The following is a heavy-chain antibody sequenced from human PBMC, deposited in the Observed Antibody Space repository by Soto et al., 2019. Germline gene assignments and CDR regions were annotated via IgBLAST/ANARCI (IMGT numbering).Heavy chain of an antibody. Sequence: SVKVSCKASGYTFTSYAMHWVRQAPGQRLEWMGGIIPIFGNANYAQKFQGRVTITADESTSTAYMELSSLRSEDTAVYYCARAGVVYAETYYYGMDVWGQGTTVTVSS. CDR1: GYTFTSYA. CDR3: ARAGVVYAETYYYGMDV. D-gene: IGHD2-8*02. CDR2: IIPIFGNA. V-gene: IGHV1-69*13. J-gene: IGHJ6*02.